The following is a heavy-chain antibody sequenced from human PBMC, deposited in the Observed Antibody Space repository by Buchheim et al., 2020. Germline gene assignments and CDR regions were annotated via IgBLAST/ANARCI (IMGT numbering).Heavy chain of an antibody. CDR3: ARDKVSTVTTLDEWYYYYGMDV. CDR1: GFTFSSYA. V-gene: IGHV3-30-3*01. CDR2: ISYDGSNT. J-gene: IGHJ6*02. Sequence: QVQLVESGGGVVQPGRSLRLSCAASGFTFSSYAMHWVRQAPGKGLEWVAVISYDGSNTYYADSVKGRFTISRDNSKNTLYLQMNRLRAEDTAGEYSARDKVSTVTTLDEWYYYYGMDVGGQGTT. D-gene: IGHD4-17*01.